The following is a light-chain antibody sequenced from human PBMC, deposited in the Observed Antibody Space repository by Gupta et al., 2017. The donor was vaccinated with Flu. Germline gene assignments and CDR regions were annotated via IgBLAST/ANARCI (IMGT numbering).Light chain of an antibody. CDR1: SSDIGSYNR. CDR3: SSYTSSSTYV. Sequence: QSALTQPPSVSGSPGQSVTLSRPGTSSDIGSYNRVSWYHQPPGTAPKLVIYEVTNRPSGVPNRFSGSKSGNTASLTISGLQAEDEADYYCSSYTSSSTYVFGTGTKVTVL. V-gene: IGLV2-18*02. J-gene: IGLJ1*01. CDR2: EVT.